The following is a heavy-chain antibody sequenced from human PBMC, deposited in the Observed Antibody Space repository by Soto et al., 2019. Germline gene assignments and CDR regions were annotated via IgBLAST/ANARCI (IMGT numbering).Heavy chain of an antibody. J-gene: IGHJ5*02. CDR2: ISGSGGST. Sequence: EVQLLESGGGLVQPGGSLRLSYAASGFTFSSYAMSWVRQAPGKGLEWVSAISGSGGSTYYADSVKGRFTISRDNAKNSLYLQMNSLRAEDTAVYYCARDRGRIVVAPGWFDPWGQGTLVTVSS. V-gene: IGHV3-23*01. D-gene: IGHD2-15*01. CDR1: GFTFSSYA. CDR3: ARDRGRIVVAPGWFDP.